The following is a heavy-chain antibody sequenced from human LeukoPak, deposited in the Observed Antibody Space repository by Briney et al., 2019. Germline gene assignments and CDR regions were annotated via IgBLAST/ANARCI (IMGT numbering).Heavy chain of an antibody. CDR2: IKSKTDGGTT. J-gene: IGHJ4*02. D-gene: IGHD3-9*01. V-gene: IGHV3-15*01. Sequence: PGGSLRLSCAASGFTFSNAWMSWVRQAPGKGLELVGRIKSKTDGGTTDYAAPVKGRLTISRDDSKNTLYLQMNSLKTEDTAVYYCTTDRDYDILTGIPRRGFLDYWGQGTLVTVSS. CDR1: GFTFSNAW. CDR3: TTDRDYDILTGIPRRGFLDY.